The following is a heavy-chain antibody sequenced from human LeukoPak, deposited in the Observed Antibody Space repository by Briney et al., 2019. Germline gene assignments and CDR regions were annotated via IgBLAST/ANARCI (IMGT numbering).Heavy chain of an antibody. CDR1: VGSISSSNW. Sequence: SGTLSLTCAVSVGSISSSNWWSWVRQLPGKGLEWIGEIYHSGSTNYNPTLKSRVTISVDKSKTQFSLKLSSGTAADTAVYYCARASTTVALLWFRELFAWGQGTLVTVSS. D-gene: IGHD3-10*01. V-gene: IGHV4-4*02. CDR2: IYHSGST. CDR3: ARASTTVALLWFRELFA. J-gene: IGHJ5*02.